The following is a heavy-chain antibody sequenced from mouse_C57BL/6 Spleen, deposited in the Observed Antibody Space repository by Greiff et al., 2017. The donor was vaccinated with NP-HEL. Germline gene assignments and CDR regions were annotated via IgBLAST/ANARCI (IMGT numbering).Heavy chain of an antibody. J-gene: IGHJ1*03. D-gene: IGHD1-1*01. CDR2: INPNYGTT. CDR3: ARSLNYGSSYRYFDV. Sequence: LVESGPELVKPGASVKISCKASGYSFTDYNMNWVKQSNGKSLEWIGVINPNYGTTSYNQKFKGKATLTVDQSSSTAYMQLNSLTSEDSAVYYCARSLNYGSSYRYFDVWGTGTTVTVSS. CDR1: GYSFTDYN. V-gene: IGHV1-39*01.